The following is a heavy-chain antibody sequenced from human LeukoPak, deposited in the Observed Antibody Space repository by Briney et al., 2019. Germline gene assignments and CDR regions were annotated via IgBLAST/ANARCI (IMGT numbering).Heavy chain of an antibody. CDR1: GGSINSNSHL. J-gene: IGHJ4*02. Sequence: SETLSLTCSVSGGSINSNSHLWDWIRQAPGKGLEWIGNIYYSGTTSYNPSLKSRVTISVDTSKNQFSLRLSSVTAADTAVYYCARRGDILTDYAFDYWGQGTLVTVSS. CDR2: IYYSGTT. D-gene: IGHD3-9*01. V-gene: IGHV4-39*01. CDR3: ARRGDILTDYAFDY.